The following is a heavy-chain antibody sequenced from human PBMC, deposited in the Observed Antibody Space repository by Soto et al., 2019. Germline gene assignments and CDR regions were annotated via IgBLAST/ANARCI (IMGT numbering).Heavy chain of an antibody. CDR2: IYKSTTT. CDR3: ARGRYCINGRCFPNWFDS. D-gene: IGHD2-8*01. CDR1: GDSISTVDYF. V-gene: IGHV4-30-4*02. Sequence: SETLSLTCSVSGDSISTVDYFWAWIRQPPGQALEYIGYIYKSTTTYYNPSFESRVAISVDTSKRQFSLNVTSVTAADTAVYFCARGRYCINGRCFPNWFDSWGQGALVTVSS. J-gene: IGHJ5*01.